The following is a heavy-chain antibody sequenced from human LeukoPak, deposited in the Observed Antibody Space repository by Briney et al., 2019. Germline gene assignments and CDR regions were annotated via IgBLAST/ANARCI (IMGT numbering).Heavy chain of an antibody. V-gene: IGHV3-21*01. D-gene: IGHD5-12*01. J-gene: IGHJ4*02. CDR1: GFTFSSYT. CDR3: ARVRGYSRDF. Sequence: KSGGSLRLSCAASGFTFSSYTMNWVRQAPGKGLDWVSSITGDNAHIFYADSVQGRFIISRDNAINSLYLQMSGLTAEDTAVYYCARVRGYSRDFWGQGTLVTVSS. CDR2: ITGDNAHI.